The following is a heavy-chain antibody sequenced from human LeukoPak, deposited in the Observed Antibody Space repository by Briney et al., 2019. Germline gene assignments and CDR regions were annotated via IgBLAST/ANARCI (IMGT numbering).Heavy chain of an antibody. CDR2: VYYSAIT. Sequence: SETLSLTCTVSGVSISSYYWSWIRQPPGKGLEWIGHVYYSAITNYNPSLKSRVSISLDTSKNQFSLRLNSVTAADTAVYYCARDSGSGTFYWGQGTLVTVSS. D-gene: IGHD6-19*01. CDR3: ARDSGSGTFY. J-gene: IGHJ4*02. CDR1: GVSISSYY. V-gene: IGHV4-59*01.